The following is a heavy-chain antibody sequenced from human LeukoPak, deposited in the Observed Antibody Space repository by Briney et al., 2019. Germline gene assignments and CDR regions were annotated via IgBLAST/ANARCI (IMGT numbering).Heavy chain of an antibody. D-gene: IGHD5-18*01. CDR3: AKEASRGSSYPYTPIEIPYYLDF. CDR2: IRFDGSNT. V-gene: IGHV3-30*02. J-gene: IGHJ4*02. CDR1: GFTFSGYG. Sequence: GGSLRVSCAASGFTFSGYGMHWVRQAPGKGLEWVAFIRFDGSNTYYADSVKGRFTISRENSKNTLYLQMNNLRAEDTALYYCAKEASRGSSYPYTPIEIPYYLDFWGQGTLVTVSS.